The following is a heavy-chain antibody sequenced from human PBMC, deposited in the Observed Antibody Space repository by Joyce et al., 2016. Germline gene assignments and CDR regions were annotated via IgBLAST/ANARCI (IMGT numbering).Heavy chain of an antibody. J-gene: IGHJ6*02. D-gene: IGHD3-10*01. CDR2: MNPNSGNT. Sequence: QVQLVQSGAEVKKPGASVKVSCKASGYSFTSYDINWVRQATGQGLEGMGWMNPNSGNTGYAQKCQGRVTMTSNTSISTAYMELSSLRSEDTAVYYCARGGYGSGNYRFYYGMDVWGQGTAVTVSS. V-gene: IGHV1-8*01. CDR1: GYSFTSYD. CDR3: ARGGYGSGNYRFYYGMDV.